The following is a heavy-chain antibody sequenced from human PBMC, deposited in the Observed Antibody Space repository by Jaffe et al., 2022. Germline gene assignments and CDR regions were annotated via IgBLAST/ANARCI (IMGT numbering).Heavy chain of an antibody. J-gene: IGHJ4*02. CDR2: IKSKTDGGTT. Sequence: EVQLVESGGGLVKPGGSLRLSCAASGFTFSNAWMSWVRQAPGKGLEWVGRIKSKTDGGTTDYAAPVKGRFTISRDDSKNTLYLQMNSLKTEDTAVYYCTTDGLGWADIWGSYRSPFFHYWGQGTLVTVSS. D-gene: IGHD3-16*02. CDR3: TTDGLGWADIWGSYRSPFFHY. V-gene: IGHV3-15*01. CDR1: GFTFSNAW.